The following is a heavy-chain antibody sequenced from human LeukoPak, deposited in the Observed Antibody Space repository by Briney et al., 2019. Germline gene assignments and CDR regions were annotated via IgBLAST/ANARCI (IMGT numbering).Heavy chain of an antibody. V-gene: IGHV3-23*01. CDR2: ISGSGGST. CDR1: GFTFSSYA. J-gene: IGHJ4*02. D-gene: IGHD2-2*01. Sequence: QSGGSLRLSCAASGFTFSSYAMSWVRQAPGKGLEWVSAISGSGGSTCYADSVKGRFTISRDNSKNTLYLQMNSLRAEDTAVYYCAKDRNQLPAAYWGQGTLVTVSS. CDR3: AKDRNQLPAAY.